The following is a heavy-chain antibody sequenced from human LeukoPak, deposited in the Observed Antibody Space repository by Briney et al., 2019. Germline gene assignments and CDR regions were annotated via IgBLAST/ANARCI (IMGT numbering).Heavy chain of an antibody. J-gene: IGHJ4*02. CDR2: ISSSGGST. CDR3: AKGGSGSYLGYFDY. D-gene: IGHD1-26*01. CDR1: GFTFSSYA. V-gene: IGHV3-23*01. Sequence: GGSLRLSCAASGFTFSSYAMSWVRQAPGKGLEWVSAISSSGGSTYYADSVKGRFTISRDNSKNTLYLQMNSLRAEDTAVYYCAKGGSGSYLGYFDYWGQGTLVTVSS.